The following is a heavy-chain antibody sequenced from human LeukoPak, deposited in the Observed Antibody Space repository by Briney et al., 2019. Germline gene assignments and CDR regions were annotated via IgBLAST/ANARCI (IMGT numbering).Heavy chain of an antibody. CDR3: ARSSPAGVNFDS. Sequence: PSETLSLTCTVSYGSISAYYWSWIRRPAGRGLEWIGRVHIDGSTNYNPSLKSRLTMSLDTSKNQFSLTLNSLTAADTAVYYCARSSPAGVNFDSWGQGMLVTVS. D-gene: IGHD2-8*01. CDR2: VHIDGST. V-gene: IGHV4-4*07. J-gene: IGHJ4*02. CDR1: YGSISAYY.